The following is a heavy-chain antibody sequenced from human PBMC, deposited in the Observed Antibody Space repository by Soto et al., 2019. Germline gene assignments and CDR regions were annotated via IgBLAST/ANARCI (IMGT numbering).Heavy chain of an antibody. J-gene: IGHJ4*02. CDR1: GYTFTSYG. Sequence: QVHLVQSGAEVKKPGASVKVSCKASGYTFTSYGITWVRQAPGQGLEWMGWISAHNGNTDYAQKHQGRVIVTRDTSTSTAYMELRSRISVDTAVYYCARGRDGDYWGQGALVTVSS. V-gene: IGHV1-18*01. CDR2: ISAHNGNT. CDR3: ARGRDGDY. D-gene: IGHD6-6*01.